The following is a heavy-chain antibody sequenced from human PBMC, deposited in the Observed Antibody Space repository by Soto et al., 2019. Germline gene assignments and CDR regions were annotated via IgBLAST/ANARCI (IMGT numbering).Heavy chain of an antibody. J-gene: IGHJ5*02. V-gene: IGHV3-33*01. D-gene: IGHD3-10*01. CDR1: GFTFSSYG. Sequence: QVQLVESGGGVVQPGRSLRLSCAASGFTFSSYGMHWVRQAPGKGLEWVAVIWYDGSNKYYADSVKGRFTISRDNSKNTLYLQMNSLRAEDTAVYYCARDQGWLLWFGEGPNWFDPWGQGTLVTVSS. CDR3: ARDQGWLLWFGEGPNWFDP. CDR2: IWYDGSNK.